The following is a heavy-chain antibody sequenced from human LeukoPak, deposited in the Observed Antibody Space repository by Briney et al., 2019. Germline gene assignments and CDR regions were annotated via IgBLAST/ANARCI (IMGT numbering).Heavy chain of an antibody. Sequence: GASVKISCKASGYTFTSYYLHWVRQAPGQGLEWMGVIHPSGGSTTYAQKFQGRVTMTRDTSISTAYMELSRLRSDDTAVYYCARARAVAVTDYWGQGTLVTVSS. CDR3: ARARAVAVTDY. V-gene: IGHV1-2*02. CDR2: IHPSGGST. CDR1: GYTFTSYY. J-gene: IGHJ4*02. D-gene: IGHD6-19*01.